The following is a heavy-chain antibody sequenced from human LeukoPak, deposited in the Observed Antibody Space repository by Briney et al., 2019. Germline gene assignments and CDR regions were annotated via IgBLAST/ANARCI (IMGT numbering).Heavy chain of an antibody. D-gene: IGHD5/OR15-5a*01. CDR2: IYHTGTT. Sequence: SETLSLTCNVSGGSITSYYWTWIRQPAGQGLEWVGRIYHTGTTNYNPSLESRVTMSLDKSKNQFSLKLSSVTAADTAVYYCARVRATGVSPYYYYRDDWGKGTTVTVSS. CDR1: GGSITSYY. J-gene: IGHJ6*03. CDR3: ARVRATGVSPYYYYRDD. V-gene: IGHV4-4*07.